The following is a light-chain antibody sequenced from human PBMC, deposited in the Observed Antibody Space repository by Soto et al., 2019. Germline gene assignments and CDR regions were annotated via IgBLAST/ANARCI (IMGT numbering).Light chain of an antibody. J-gene: IGKJ2*01. CDR3: PQYGSSPPYT. CDR1: QSVSSSY. V-gene: IGKV3-20*01. Sequence: EIVLTQSPGTLSLSPGERATLSCRASQSVSSSYLAWYQQKPGQAPRLLIYGASSRPTGIPDRFSGSGSGTDFTLTISRLEPEDFAVYYCPQYGSSPPYTFGQGTKLEIK. CDR2: GAS.